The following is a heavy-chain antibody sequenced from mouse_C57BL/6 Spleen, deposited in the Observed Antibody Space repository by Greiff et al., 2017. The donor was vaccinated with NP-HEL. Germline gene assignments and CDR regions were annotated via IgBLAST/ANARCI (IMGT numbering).Heavy chain of an antibody. CDR1: GYTFTDYN. Sequence: VQLQQSGPELVKPGASVKMSCKASGYTFTDYNMHWVKQSHGKSLEWIGYINPNNGGTSYNQKFKGKATLTVNKSSSTAYMELRSLTSEDSAVYYCARWDYDYVGAMDYWGQGTSVTVSS. CDR2: INPNNGGT. CDR3: ARWDYDYVGAMDY. V-gene: IGHV1-22*01. J-gene: IGHJ4*01. D-gene: IGHD2-4*01.